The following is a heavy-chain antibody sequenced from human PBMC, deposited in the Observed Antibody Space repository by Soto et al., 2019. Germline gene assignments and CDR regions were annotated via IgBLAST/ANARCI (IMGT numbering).Heavy chain of an antibody. Sequence: QVQLVQSGAEVKKPGSSVKVSCKASGGTFSSHVFNWVRQAPGQGLEWMGGIMPIIGTANYAQKFQGRVTITADDSTSTAYMVLSSLRAEDAAVYYCGRDSEFRDGNTAHLEDWGQGTLVTVSS. CDR3: GRDSEFRDGNTAHLED. CDR1: GGTFSSHV. J-gene: IGHJ4*02. CDR2: IMPIIGTA. D-gene: IGHD1-1*01. V-gene: IGHV1-69*01.